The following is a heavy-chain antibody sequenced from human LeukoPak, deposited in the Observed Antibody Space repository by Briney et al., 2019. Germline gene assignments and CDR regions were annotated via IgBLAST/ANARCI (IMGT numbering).Heavy chain of an antibody. Sequence: SETLSLTCTVSGGSISSSSYYWGWIRQPPGKGLEWIGRIYYSGSPYYNPSLKSRVTISVDTSKNQFSLKLSSVTAAATAVYYCARRLWFVELFLGGVFDYWGQGTLVTVSS. CDR3: ARRLWFVELFLGGVFDY. V-gene: IGHV4-39*01. J-gene: IGHJ4*02. CDR1: GGSISSSSYY. D-gene: IGHD3-10*01. CDR2: IYYSGSP.